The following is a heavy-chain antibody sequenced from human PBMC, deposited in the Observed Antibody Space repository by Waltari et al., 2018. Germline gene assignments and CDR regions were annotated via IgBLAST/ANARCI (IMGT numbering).Heavy chain of an antibody. D-gene: IGHD2-8*01. CDR3: ARGYRNGGYYYYYYGMDV. V-gene: IGHV1-2*02. Sequence: QVQLVQSGAEVKKPGASVKVSCKASGYTFTGYYMHWVRQAPGQGLEWMGWINPNSGGTNYAQKFQGRVTMTRETSISTADMELSRLRSDDTAVYYCARGYRNGGYYYYYYGMDVWGQGTTVTVSS. CDR1: GYTFTGYY. J-gene: IGHJ6*02. CDR2: INPNSGGT.